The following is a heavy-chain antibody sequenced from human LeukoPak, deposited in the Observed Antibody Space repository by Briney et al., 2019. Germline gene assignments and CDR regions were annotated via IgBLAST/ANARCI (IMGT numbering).Heavy chain of an antibody. D-gene: IGHD3-3*01. V-gene: IGHV4-61*02. CDR2: IYTSVST. J-gene: IGHJ3*02. Sequence: KTSVTLSLTCTVSGGSISSGSYYWRWTRQPAGKGLECIGGIYTSVSTNYNPSLKSRVTKLVDTAKNQFSLKLSHVTTADTAVYYCAGGYYDFWSGSRALNAFDIWGQGTMVTVSS. CDR1: GGSISSGSYY. CDR3: AGGYYDFWSGSRALNAFDI.